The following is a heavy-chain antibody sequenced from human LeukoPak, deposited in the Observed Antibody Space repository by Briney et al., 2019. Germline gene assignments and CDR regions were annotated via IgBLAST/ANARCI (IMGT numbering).Heavy chain of an antibody. Sequence: SETLSLTCTVSGGSIGSYYWSWIRQPAGKGLEWIGRIYTSGGTVYNPSLKSRVTMSVDTSKNQFSLKLSSVTAADTAVYYCARRVFYYDTRGRGYYFDYWGQGTLVTVSS. J-gene: IGHJ4*02. CDR3: ARRVFYYDTRGRGYYFDY. V-gene: IGHV4-4*07. CDR1: GGSIGSYY. CDR2: IYTSGGT. D-gene: IGHD3-22*01.